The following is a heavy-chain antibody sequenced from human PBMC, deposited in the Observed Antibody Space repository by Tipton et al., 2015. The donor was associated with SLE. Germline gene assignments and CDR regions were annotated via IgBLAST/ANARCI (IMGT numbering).Heavy chain of an antibody. D-gene: IGHD5-18*01. Sequence: TLSLTCIVSGGSITTRSYYWGWIRQPPGKGLEWIASISYSGATYYNPSLKSRVIISLDTSRNHFSLKLTSVTAADTAVYYCARWIPLTGINVWGQGTLVTVSS. J-gene: IGHJ4*02. CDR1: GGSITTRSYY. V-gene: IGHV4-39*07. CDR2: ISYSGAT. CDR3: ARWIPLTGINV.